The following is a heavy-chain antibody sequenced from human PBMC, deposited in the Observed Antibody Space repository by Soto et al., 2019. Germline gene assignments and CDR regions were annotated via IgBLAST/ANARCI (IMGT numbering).Heavy chain of an antibody. Sequence: SVKVSCKASGYTFTSYYMHWVRQAPGQGLEWMGGIIPIFGTANYAQKFQGRVTITADESTSTAYMELSSLRSEDTAVYYCARGKYVAVAGMFDYWGQGTLVTVSS. D-gene: IGHD6-19*01. CDR1: GYTFTSYY. V-gene: IGHV1-69*13. CDR3: ARGKYVAVAGMFDY. J-gene: IGHJ4*02. CDR2: IIPIFGTA.